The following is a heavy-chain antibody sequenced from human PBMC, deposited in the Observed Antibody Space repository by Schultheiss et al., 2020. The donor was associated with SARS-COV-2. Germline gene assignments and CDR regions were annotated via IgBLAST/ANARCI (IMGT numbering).Heavy chain of an antibody. D-gene: IGHD1-20*01. CDR1: GFTFSRSV. J-gene: IGHJ6*02. CDR3: ASGAYNWNDVSGAYYYYGMDV. CDR2: ISDSDDNT. Sequence: GGSLRLSCAASGFTFSRSVMSWVRQAPGKGLEWVSAISDSDDNTYYADSVKGRFTISRDNSKNTLYLQMNSLRAEDTAVYYCASGAYNWNDVSGAYYYYGMDVWGQGTTVTVSS. V-gene: IGHV3-23*01.